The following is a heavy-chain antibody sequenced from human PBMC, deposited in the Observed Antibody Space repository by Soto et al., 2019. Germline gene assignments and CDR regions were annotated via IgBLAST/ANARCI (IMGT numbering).Heavy chain of an antibody. V-gene: IGHV3-21*01. CDR1: GFTFSSYS. CDR3: ARDIGAYYYDSSGYYPGY. J-gene: IGHJ4*02. Sequence: GSLRLSCAASGFTFSSYSMNWVRQAPGKGLEWVSSISSSSSYIYYADSVKGRFTISRDNAKNSLYLQMNSLRAEDTAVYYCARDIGAYYYDSSGYYPGYWGQGTLVTVYS. D-gene: IGHD3-22*01. CDR2: ISSSSSYI.